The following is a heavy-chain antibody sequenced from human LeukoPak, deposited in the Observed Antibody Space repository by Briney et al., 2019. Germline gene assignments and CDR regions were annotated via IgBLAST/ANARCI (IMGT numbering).Heavy chain of an antibody. CDR3: GGYYDSSGYAPLPDY. Sequence: SEILSLTCTVPGGSISSSSYYWGWIRQPPGKGLEWIGSIYYSGSTYYNPSLKSRVTISVDTSKNQFSLKLSSVTAADTAVYYCGGYYDSSGYAPLPDYWGQGTLVTVSS. D-gene: IGHD3-22*01. V-gene: IGHV4-39*01. CDR2: IYYSGST. J-gene: IGHJ4*02. CDR1: GGSISSSSYY.